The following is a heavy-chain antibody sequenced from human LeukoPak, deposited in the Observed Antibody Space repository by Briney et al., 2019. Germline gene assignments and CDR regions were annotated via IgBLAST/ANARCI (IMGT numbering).Heavy chain of an antibody. Sequence: PSETLSLTCAVYGGSFSGYYWSWIRQPPGKGLEWIGEINHSGSTNYNPSLKSRVTISVDTSKNQFSLKLSSVTAADTAVYYCACLTYYYMDVCGKGTTVTVSS. CDR1: GGSFSGYY. CDR3: ACLTYYYMDV. J-gene: IGHJ6*03. V-gene: IGHV4-34*01. CDR2: INHSGST. D-gene: IGHD4/OR15-4a*01.